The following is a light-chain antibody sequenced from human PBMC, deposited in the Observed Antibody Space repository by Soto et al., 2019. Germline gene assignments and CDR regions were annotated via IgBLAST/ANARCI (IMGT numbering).Light chain of an antibody. V-gene: IGKV3-20*01. CDR1: QSVSSSY. J-gene: IGKJ1*01. CDR2: GAS. CDR3: QHYITSLTT. Sequence: DIVLTQSPGTLSLSPGEIATLSFRGSQSVSSSYLAWYQQKPGQAPRLLIYGASRRATGVPDRFIGSGSGTDFTLTISRLEPEDFAVYYCQHYITSLTTFGQGTKVDIK.